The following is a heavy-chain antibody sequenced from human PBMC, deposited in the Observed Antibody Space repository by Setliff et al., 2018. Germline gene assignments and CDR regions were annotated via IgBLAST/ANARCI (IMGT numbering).Heavy chain of an antibody. V-gene: IGHV1-18*01. D-gene: IGHD2-2*01. CDR2: ISPYTGNA. J-gene: IGHJ4*02. Sequence: GASVKVSCKTSGYLLTSYGLTWVRQAPGQGLDWMGWISPYTGNAYYAHKLQDRVTMTTDTSTGTAYMELRSLTSDDTAVYYCSRLVRYCTTTSCQRLSGDEYWGQGTVVTVSS. CDR1: GYLLTSYG. CDR3: SRLVRYCTTTSCQRLSGDEY.